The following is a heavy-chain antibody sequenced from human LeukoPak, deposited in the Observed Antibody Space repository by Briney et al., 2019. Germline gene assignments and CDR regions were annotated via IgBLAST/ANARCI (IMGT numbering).Heavy chain of an antibody. V-gene: IGHV3-11*01. CDR2: ISGSGSAI. Sequence: GGSLRLSCVGSGFTFNDYYMSWIRQAPGKGLEWVSYISGSGSAIYYADSVKGRFTISRDNANNSLYLQMNRLRAADAAMYYCVSDAGRRDYFDKWGQGTLVTVSS. CDR3: VSDAGRRDYFDK. J-gene: IGHJ4*02. CDR1: GFTFNDYY. D-gene: IGHD1-14*01.